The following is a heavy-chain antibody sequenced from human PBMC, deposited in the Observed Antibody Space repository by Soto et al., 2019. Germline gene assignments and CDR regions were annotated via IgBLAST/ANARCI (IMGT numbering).Heavy chain of an antibody. V-gene: IGHV4-34*01. D-gene: IGHD3-9*01. CDR2: INHNGNS. CDR3: AGANFLTGYYFVFFDV. CDR1: GGSFSAYY. J-gene: IGHJ2*01. Sequence: SETLSLTCAASGGSFSAYYWSWIRQPPGRGLEWIGEINHNGNSNYNPALESRVTISVDTSKNQFSLKLISVTAADTAVYYYAGANFLTGYYFVFFDVGGRGTLVTVSS.